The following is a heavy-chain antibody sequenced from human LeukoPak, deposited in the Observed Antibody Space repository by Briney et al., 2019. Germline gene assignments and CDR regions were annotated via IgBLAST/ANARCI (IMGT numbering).Heavy chain of an antibody. CDR3: AKDRTSSSSRGDFDY. CDR1: GFTFSSYA. J-gene: IGHJ4*02. D-gene: IGHD6-6*01. CDR2: ISGSGGTT. Sequence: GGSLRLSCAASGFTFSSYAMSWVRQAPGKGLEWVSGISGSGGTTYYADSVKGRYTISRDNSQNTLYVQMNSLRAEDTAVYYCAKDRTSSSSRGDFDYWGQGTLVTVSS. V-gene: IGHV3-23*01.